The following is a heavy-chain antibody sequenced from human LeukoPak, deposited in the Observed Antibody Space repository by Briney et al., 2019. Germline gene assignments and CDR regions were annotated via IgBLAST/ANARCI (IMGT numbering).Heavy chain of an antibody. Sequence: PSETLSLTCTVSGGSIGSSSYYWGWIRQPPGKGLEWIGSIYYSGSTYYNSSLKSRVTISVDTSKNQFSLKLNSVTAADTAVYYCTRLVYYSDSTGNCFDYWGQGTLVTVSS. CDR1: GGSIGSSSYY. CDR2: IYYSGST. D-gene: IGHD3-22*01. J-gene: IGHJ4*02. CDR3: TRLVYYSDSTGNCFDY. V-gene: IGHV4-39*01.